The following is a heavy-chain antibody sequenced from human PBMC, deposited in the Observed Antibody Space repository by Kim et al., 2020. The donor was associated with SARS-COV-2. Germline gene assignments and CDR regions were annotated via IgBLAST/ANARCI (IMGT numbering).Heavy chain of an antibody. CDR2: TYCVSKWYN. Sequence: SQTLSLTCAISGDSVSSNSASWNWFRQSPLRGFEWLGRTYCVSKWYNDYGSSVKSRIAINPDTSKNQVSLQLNSVTPDDTAVDFCTRRSYSGSDGHFDYWGQESLVTVS. D-gene: IGHD1-26*01. CDR1: GDSVSSNSAS. CDR3: TRRSYSGSDGHFDY. J-gene: IGHJ4*02. V-gene: IGHV6-1*01.